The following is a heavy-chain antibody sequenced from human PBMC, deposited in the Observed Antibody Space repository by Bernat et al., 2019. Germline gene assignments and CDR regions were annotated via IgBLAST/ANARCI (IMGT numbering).Heavy chain of an antibody. D-gene: IGHD4-23*01. J-gene: IGHJ6*02. V-gene: IGHV3-53*02. CDR2: IFSGGST. CDR3: ASRTVVPRLDYYYYGMDV. Sequence: EVQLVETGGGLIQPGGSLRLSCAASGFTVSSNYMSWVRQAPGKGLEWVSVIFSGGSTYYAESGKGRFTISRDNSTNTRYLQMNSMRAEDTAVYYCASRTVVPRLDYYYYGMDVWGQGTTVTVSS. CDR1: GFTVSSNY.